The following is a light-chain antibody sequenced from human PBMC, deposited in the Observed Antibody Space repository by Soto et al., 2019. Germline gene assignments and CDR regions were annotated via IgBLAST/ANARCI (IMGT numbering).Light chain of an antibody. CDR1: SGTVGGYNY. CDR2: DVS. J-gene: IGLJ1*01. CDR3: CSYAGSYTWV. V-gene: IGLV2-11*01. Sequence: QCVLTQPRSVSGSPGQSVTISCTGTSGTVGGYNYVAWYQQHPGKAPKLMIYDVSKRPSGVPDRFSGSKSGNTASLTISGLQAEDEADYYCCSYAGSYTWVFGTGTKLTVL.